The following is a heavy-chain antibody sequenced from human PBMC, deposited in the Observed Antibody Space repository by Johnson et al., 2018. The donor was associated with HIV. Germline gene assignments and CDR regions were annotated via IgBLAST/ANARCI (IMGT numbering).Heavy chain of an antibody. D-gene: IGHD1-26*01. V-gene: IGHV3-30*03. CDR1: GFTFSSYG. J-gene: IGHJ3*02. CDR2: TSNDGSNK. CDR3: ARDHGIVYADAFDI. Sequence: QEKLVESGGGVVQPGRSLRVSCAASGFTFSSYGMHWVRQAPGKGLEWVAVTSNDGSNKYYADSVKGRFTIYRDNFKNTLYLQMNSLRAEDTAVYYCARDHGIVYADAFDIWGQGTMVTVSS.